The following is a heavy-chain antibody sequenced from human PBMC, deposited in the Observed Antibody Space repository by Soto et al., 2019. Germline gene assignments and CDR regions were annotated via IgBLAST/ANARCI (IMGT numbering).Heavy chain of an antibody. D-gene: IGHD6-19*01. CDR2: ISGSGGST. CDR3: ITDLRTSSGPSMDV. V-gene: IGHV3-23*01. J-gene: IGHJ6*02. CDR1: GFTFSSYA. Sequence: PGGSLRLSCAASGFTFSSYAMSWVRQAPGKGLEWVSAISGSGGSTYYADSVKGRFTISRDNSKNTLYLQMNSLRAEDTAVYYCITDLRTSSGPSMDVWGQGTTVTVSS.